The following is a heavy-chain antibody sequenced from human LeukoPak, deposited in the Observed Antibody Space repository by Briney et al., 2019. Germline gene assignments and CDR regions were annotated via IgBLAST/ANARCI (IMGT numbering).Heavy chain of an antibody. V-gene: IGHV5-51*01. CDR1: GYSFTTYW. J-gene: IGHJ4*02. CDR2: IYPGVSDT. Sequence: PGESLKISCKGSGYSFTTYWIGWVRQMPGKGLEWMGIIYPGVSDTRYSPSFQGQVTMSADKSISTAYLQWSSLKASDTAMYYCARLNSSVFDHWGQGTLVTVSS. D-gene: IGHD4-23*01. CDR3: ARLNSSVFDH.